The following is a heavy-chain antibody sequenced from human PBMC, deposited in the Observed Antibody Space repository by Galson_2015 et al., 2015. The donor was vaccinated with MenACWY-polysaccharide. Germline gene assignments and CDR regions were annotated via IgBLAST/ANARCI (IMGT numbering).Heavy chain of an antibody. V-gene: IGHV1-8*01. J-gene: IGHJ5*02. CDR3: AGGGKYYYDSSGYLNWFDP. CDR2: MNPNSGNT. CDR1: GYSFSSYD. Sequence: ASGYSFSSYDINWVRQTTGQGLEWMGWMNPNSGNTGYAQKFQGRVTMTRNTSISIAYMELSSLRSEDTAVYYCAGGGKYYYDSSGYLNWFDPWGQGTLVTVSS. D-gene: IGHD3-22*01.